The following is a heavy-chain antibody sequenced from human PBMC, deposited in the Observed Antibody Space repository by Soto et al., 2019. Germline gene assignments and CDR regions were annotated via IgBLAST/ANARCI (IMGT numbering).Heavy chain of an antibody. CDR3: ARLPGYCTNGVCYYYYGMDV. Sequence: PGESLKISCKGSGYSFTSYWISWVRQMPGKGLEWMGRIDPSDSYTNYSPSFQGHVTISADKSISTAYLQWSSLKASDTAMYYCARLPGYCTNGVCYYYYGMDVWGQGTTVTVYS. D-gene: IGHD2-8*01. CDR2: IDPSDSYT. CDR1: GYSFTSYW. J-gene: IGHJ6*02. V-gene: IGHV5-10-1*01.